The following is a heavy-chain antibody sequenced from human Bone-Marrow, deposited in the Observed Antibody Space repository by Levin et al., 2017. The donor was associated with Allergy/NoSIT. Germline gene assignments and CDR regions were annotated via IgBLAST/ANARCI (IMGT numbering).Heavy chain of an antibody. CDR1: GGSFSGYY. Sequence: SQTLSLTCAVYGGSFSGYYWSWIRQPPGKGLEWIGEINHSGSTNYNPSLKSRVTISVDTSKNQFSLKLSSVTAADTAVYYCARRLVRRTVTIFDYWGQGTLVTVSS. J-gene: IGHJ4*02. D-gene: IGHD4-17*01. V-gene: IGHV4-34*01. CDR2: INHSGST. CDR3: ARRLVRRTVTIFDY.